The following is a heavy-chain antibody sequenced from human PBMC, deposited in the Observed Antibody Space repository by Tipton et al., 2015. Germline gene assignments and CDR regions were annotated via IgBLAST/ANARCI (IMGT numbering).Heavy chain of an antibody. CDR3: ARAPYYYESSGYFHFDY. J-gene: IGHJ4*02. CDR1: GFAFSSYT. D-gene: IGHD3-22*01. V-gene: IGHV3-21*01. CDR2: ISSRSSYI. Sequence: SLRLSCAASGFAFSSYTMNWVRQAPGKGLEWVSSISSRSSYIYYADSVKGRFTISRDNAKNSLYLQMNSLRAEDTAVYYCARAPYYYESSGYFHFDYWGQGTLVTVSS.